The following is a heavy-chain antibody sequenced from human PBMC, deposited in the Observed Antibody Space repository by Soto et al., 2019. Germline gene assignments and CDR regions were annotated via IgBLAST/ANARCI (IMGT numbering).Heavy chain of an antibody. CDR3: ARDQGDFWSGYRYYYGMDV. D-gene: IGHD3-3*01. V-gene: IGHV4-31*03. J-gene: IGHJ6*02. Sequence: SETLSLTCTVSGGSISSSSYYWSWIRQHPGKGLEWIGYIYYSGSTYYNPSLKSRVTISVDTSKNQFSLKLSSVTAADTAVYYCARDQGDFWSGYRYYYGMDVWGQGTTVTVSS. CDR1: GGSISSSSYY. CDR2: IYYSGST.